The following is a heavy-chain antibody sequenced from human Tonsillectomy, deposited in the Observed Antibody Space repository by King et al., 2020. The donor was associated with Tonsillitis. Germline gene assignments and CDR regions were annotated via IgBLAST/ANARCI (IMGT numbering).Heavy chain of an antibody. CDR1: GFTFDDYA. J-gene: IGHJ6*02. CDR3: AKALTAAANTGNYYGLEL. D-gene: IGHD6-13*01. CDR2: LSWNSGSI. Sequence: VQLVESGGGLVQPGRSLRLSCAASGFTFDDYAMHWVRHAPGKGLEWVSGLSWNSGSIGYADSVKGRFTISRDNAKNSLYLQMNSLRPEDTALYYCAKALTAAANTGNYYGLELWGQGTTVTVSS. V-gene: IGHV3-9*01.